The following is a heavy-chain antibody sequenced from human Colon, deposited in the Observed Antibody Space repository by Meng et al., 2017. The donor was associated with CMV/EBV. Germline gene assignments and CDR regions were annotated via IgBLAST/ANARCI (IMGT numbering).Heavy chain of an antibody. CDR1: GFSFSTSS. D-gene: IGHD4-17*01. Sequence: GESLKISCEASGFSFSTSSMHWVRQAPGKGLEYVSAISSDGRNKYYADSLKGRFTISRDNSKNTLYLEMDSLRREDMAVYYCATDPSTVTTNFWGQGTLVTVSS. CDR3: ATDPSTVTTNF. V-gene: IGHV3-64*02. CDR2: ISSDGRNK. J-gene: IGHJ4*02.